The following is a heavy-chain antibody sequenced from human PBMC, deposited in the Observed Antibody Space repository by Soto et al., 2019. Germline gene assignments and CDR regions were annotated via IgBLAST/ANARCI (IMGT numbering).Heavy chain of an antibody. V-gene: IGHV4-39*01. CDR3: ARQEGVYIVVVVAEGAFDI. J-gene: IGHJ3*02. CDR2: IYYSGST. D-gene: IGHD2-15*01. CDR1: GFSIRSGSYY. Sequence: SDTLSLTCTFSGFSIRSGSYYWGWIRQPPGEGLEWIGSIYYSGSTYYNPSLKSRVTISVDTSKNQFSLKLSSVTAADTAVYYCARQEGVYIVVVVAEGAFDIWGQGTMVT.